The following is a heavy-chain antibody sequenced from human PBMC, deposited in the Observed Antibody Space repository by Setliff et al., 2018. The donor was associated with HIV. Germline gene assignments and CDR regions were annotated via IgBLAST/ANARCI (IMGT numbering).Heavy chain of an antibody. Sequence: SETLSLTCTVSGGSMSSYYWSWIRQPPGKGLEWVGYIYYSGSTNYNPSLKSRVTISIDTSKNQFFLKLSSVTAEDTAVYYCARRGAFASGWAGDWFAPWGQGTLVTVSS. CDR3: ARRGAFASGWAGDWFAP. V-gene: IGHV4-59*08. CDR2: IYYSGST. J-gene: IGHJ5*02. D-gene: IGHD6-19*01. CDR1: GGSMSSYY.